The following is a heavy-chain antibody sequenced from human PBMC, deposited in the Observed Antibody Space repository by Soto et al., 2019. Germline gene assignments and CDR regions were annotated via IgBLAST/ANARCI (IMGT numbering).Heavy chain of an antibody. Sequence: PGGSLSLSCAASGFTFAAFSMAWVRQRPGSGLEWVSSLSGGGGSTYYNNSVRGRFTISRDNSNSTLFLQMNDLRAEDTADYFCAKTRRGTRVVTRYWYFELWGRGSLVNVAS. CDR1: GFTFAAFS. CDR2: LSGGGGST. V-gene: IGHV3-23*01. CDR3: AKTRRGTRVVTRYWYFEL. J-gene: IGHJ2*01. D-gene: IGHD3-10*01.